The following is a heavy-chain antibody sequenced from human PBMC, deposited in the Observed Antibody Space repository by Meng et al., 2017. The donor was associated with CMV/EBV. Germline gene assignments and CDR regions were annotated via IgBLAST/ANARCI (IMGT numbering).Heavy chain of an antibody. J-gene: IGHJ5*02. CDR2: IYYSGST. D-gene: IGHD3-10*01. CDR3: ARDRMVRGVISNYNWFDP. Sequence: SETLSLTCTVSGGSVSSGSYYGSWIRRPPGKGLEWIGYIYYSGSTNYNPSLKSRVTISVDTSKNQFSLKLSSVTAADTAVYYCARDRMVRGVISNYNWFDPWGQGTLVTVSS. CDR1: GGSVSSGSYY. V-gene: IGHV4-61*01.